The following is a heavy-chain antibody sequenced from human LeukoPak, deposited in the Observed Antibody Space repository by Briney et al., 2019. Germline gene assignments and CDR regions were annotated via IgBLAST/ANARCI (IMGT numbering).Heavy chain of an antibody. CDR2: IYYSGST. CDR3: ARENSYYDSSGYYYGSGYFDY. CDR1: GGSISSSSYY. Sequence: NASETLSLTCTASGGSISSSSYYWGWLRQPPGKGLEWIGYIYYSGSTNYNPSLRSRVTISVDASKNQFSLRLRSVTSADTALYHCARENSYYDSSGYYYGSGYFDYWGQGTLVTVSS. J-gene: IGHJ4*02. V-gene: IGHV4-61*01. D-gene: IGHD3-22*01.